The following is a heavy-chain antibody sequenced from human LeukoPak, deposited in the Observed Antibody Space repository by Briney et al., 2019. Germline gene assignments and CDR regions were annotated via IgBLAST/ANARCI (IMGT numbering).Heavy chain of an antibody. CDR3: AKGGVVPSRQ. J-gene: IGHJ4*02. Sequence: KPSETLSLTCTVSGGSISSYYWSWIRQPPGKGLEWIGYIYYSGSTNYNPSLKSRVTISVDTSKNQFSLKLSSVTAADTAVYYCAKGGVVPSRQWGQGTLVTVSS. CDR2: IYYSGST. CDR1: GGSISSYY. V-gene: IGHV4-59*01. D-gene: IGHD2-2*01.